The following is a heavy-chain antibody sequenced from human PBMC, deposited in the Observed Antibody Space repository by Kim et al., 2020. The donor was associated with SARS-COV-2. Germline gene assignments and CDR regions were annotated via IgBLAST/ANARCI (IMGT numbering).Heavy chain of an antibody. V-gene: IGHV3-30*01. Sequence: SVKGRFTISRDNSKNTLYLQMNSLRAEDTAVYYCARGQRGEYGSGSYYYWGQGTLVTVSS. CDR3: ARGQRGEYGSGSYYY. D-gene: IGHD3-10*01. J-gene: IGHJ4*02.